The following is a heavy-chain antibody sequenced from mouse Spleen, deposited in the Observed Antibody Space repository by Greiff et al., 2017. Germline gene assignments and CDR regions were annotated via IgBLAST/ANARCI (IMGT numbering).Heavy chain of an antibody. CDR2: INPSNGGT. V-gene: IGHV1-53*01. CDR1: GYTFTSYW. Sequence: QVQLKQPGTELVKPGASVKLSCKASGYTFTSYWMHWVKQRPGQGLEWIGNINPSNGGTNYNEKFKSKATLTVDKSSSTAYMQLSSLTSEDSAVYYCARSRGNLWYFDVWGAGTTVTVSS. CDR3: ARSRGNLWYFDV. D-gene: IGHD2-1*01. J-gene: IGHJ1*01.